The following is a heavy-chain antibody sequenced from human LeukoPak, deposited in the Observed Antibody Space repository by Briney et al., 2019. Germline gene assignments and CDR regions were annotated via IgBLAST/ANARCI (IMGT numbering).Heavy chain of an antibody. CDR2: ISRDGGTA. CDR1: GFTFDDNS. J-gene: IGHJ4*02. CDR3: TKDRYCTTTFCPLDY. V-gene: IGHV3-43*01. D-gene: IGHD2-8*01. Sequence: TGGSLRLSCVASGFTFDDNSFHWVRQVPGKGLEWLSVISRDGGTAYYADSVKGRFTLSRDSRKNSMYLQMSSLRTEDTGLYYCTKDRYCTTTFCPLDYWGQGTLVTVSS.